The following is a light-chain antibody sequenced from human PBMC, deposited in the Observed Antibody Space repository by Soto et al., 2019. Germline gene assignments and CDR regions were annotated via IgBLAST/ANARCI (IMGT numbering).Light chain of an antibody. CDR1: QSVSTN. CDR2: GAY. Sequence: EIVLTQSPVTLSVSPGESATLSCRASQSVSTNLAWYQQKPGQAPRLLIYGAYTRATAVPDRFSGSGSGTDFTLTISSLQSEDFGVYYCQQYHSWRSFGQGTKVESK. CDR3: QQYHSWRS. V-gene: IGKV3-15*01. J-gene: IGKJ1*01.